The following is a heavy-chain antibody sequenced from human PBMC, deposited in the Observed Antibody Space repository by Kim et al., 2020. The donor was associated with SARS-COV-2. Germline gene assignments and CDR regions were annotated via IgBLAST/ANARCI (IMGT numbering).Heavy chain of an antibody. CDR3: ARGSNAWNGVDY. D-gene: IGHD2-8*01. V-gene: IGHV3-74*01. J-gene: IGHJ4*02. CDR2: VDINVRST. CDR1: GFTFSSYW. Sequence: GGSLRLSCAASGFTFSSYWMHWVRQVPGKGLVWVSRVDINVRSTRYADSVKGRFTISRDDAKNTLYLQMNSLRADDTAVYYCARGSNAWNGVDYWGQGTL.